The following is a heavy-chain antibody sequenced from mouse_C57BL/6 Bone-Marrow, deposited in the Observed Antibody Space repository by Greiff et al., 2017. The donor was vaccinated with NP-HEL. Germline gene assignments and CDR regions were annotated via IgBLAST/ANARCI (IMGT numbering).Heavy chain of an antibody. V-gene: IGHV1-23*01. J-gene: IGHJ4*01. CDR2: IDPETCGT. Sequence: QVHVKQSGAELVRPGASVKLSCKASGYSFTDYEMHCVKQTPVHGLEWIGAIDPETCGTAYNPKFKGKATLTADKSSNTAYMELRSLTSEDSAVYYYTRGAMGYWGQGTSVTVSS. CDR1: GYSFTDYE. CDR3: TRGAMGY.